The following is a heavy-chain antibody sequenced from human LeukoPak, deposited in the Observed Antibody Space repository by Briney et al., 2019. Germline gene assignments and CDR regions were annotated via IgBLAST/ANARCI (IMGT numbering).Heavy chain of an antibody. D-gene: IGHD2-2*01. V-gene: IGHV3-23*01. CDR1: GFIFRNYG. Sequence: GGSLRLSCAASGFIFRNYGMNWVRQAPGKGLEWVSAISGSASSTYHADSVKGRFTISRDNSKNTLYLQMNSLRAEDTAVYYCARGCTTTSCYDYWGQGTLVTVSS. CDR3: ARGCTTTSCYDY. J-gene: IGHJ4*02. CDR2: ISGSASST.